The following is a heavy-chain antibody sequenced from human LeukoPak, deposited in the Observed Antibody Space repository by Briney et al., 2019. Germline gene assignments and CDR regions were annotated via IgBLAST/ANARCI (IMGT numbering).Heavy chain of an antibody. Sequence: SETLSLTCTVSSGSVRSFYWSWIRQPPGKGLEWIGHIYYSGSTNYNPSLKSRVTMSLDTSKNQFSLKLTSVTAADTAIYYRARDLATYCSSTNCFGSLGMDVWGQGTTVTVSS. V-gene: IGHV4-59*02. CDR1: SGSVRSFY. J-gene: IGHJ6*02. CDR3: ARDLATYCSSTNCFGSLGMDV. D-gene: IGHD2-2*01. CDR2: IYYSGST.